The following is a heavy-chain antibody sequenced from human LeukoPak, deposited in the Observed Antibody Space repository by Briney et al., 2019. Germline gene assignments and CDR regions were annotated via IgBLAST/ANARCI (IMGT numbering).Heavy chain of an antibody. Sequence: SETLSLTCTVSGYSISSGYYWGWIRQPPGKGLEWIGSIYHSGSTYYNPSLKSRVTISVDTSKNQFSLKLSSVTAADTAVYYCARDTTLYYDSSGYYSFDYWGQGTLVTVSS. CDR3: ARDTTLYYDSSGYYSFDY. J-gene: IGHJ4*02. CDR1: GYSISSGYY. V-gene: IGHV4-38-2*02. D-gene: IGHD3-22*01. CDR2: IYHSGST.